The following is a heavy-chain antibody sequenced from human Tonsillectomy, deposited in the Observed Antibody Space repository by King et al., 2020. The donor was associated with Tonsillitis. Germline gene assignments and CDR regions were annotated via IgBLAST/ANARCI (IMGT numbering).Heavy chain of an antibody. CDR2: IATYNGNT. V-gene: IGHV1-18*01. CDR1: GYTFSSYG. Sequence: GQLVQSGPEVKKPGASGKVSCRASGYTFSSYGISWVRQAPGQGLEWMGWIATYNGNTNYAQQLQGRVTMTTDTSTATAFMELRSLTSDDTAVYYCAREDMQWLETQAIDYWGQGTLVTVSS. CDR3: AREDMQWLETQAIDY. D-gene: IGHD6-19*01. J-gene: IGHJ4*02.